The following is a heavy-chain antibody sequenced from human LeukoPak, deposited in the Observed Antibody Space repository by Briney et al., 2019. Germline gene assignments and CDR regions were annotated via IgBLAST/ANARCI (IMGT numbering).Heavy chain of an antibody. V-gene: IGHV1-18*01. CDR2: ISAYNGNT. CDR3: ARANSNYVTVFKPHHNYYYYYMDV. Sequence: ASVKVSCKASGYTFTSYGISWVRQAPGQGLEWMGWISAYNGNTNYAQKLQGRVTMTTDTSTSTAYMELRSLRSDDTAVYYCARANSNYVTVFKPHHNYYYYYMDVWGKGTTVTVSS. J-gene: IGHJ6*03. CDR1: GYTFTSYG. D-gene: IGHD4-11*01.